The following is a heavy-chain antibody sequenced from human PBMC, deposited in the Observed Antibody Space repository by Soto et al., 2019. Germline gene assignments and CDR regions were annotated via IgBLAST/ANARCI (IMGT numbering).Heavy chain of an antibody. D-gene: IGHD4-4*01. Sequence: QITLKESGPALVKPTQTLTLTCTFSGVSLRTSGLGVGWIRQPPGKAREWLALIYWDGDKRYNPSLNNRVTITEDTYKNQVVHTMTNMDPVDTATYPCARRRLTVTVATVFDLCGEGTMVTVSS. CDR1: GVSLRTSGLG. CDR2: IYWDGDK. J-gene: IGHJ3*01. V-gene: IGHV2-5*02. CDR3: ARRRLTVTVATVFDL.